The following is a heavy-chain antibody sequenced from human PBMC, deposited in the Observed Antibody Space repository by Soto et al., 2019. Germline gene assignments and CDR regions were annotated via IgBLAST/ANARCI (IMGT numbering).Heavy chain of an antibody. CDR2: ISGNGGVT. Sequence: GGSLRLSCAASGFTFSSYAMSWVRQAPGKGLEWVSGISGNGGVTYYADSVKGRFTISRDNSKNTLYLEMSSLRAEDTAVYYCAKWGYTSLAYFASWGQGTLVTVSS. V-gene: IGHV3-23*01. J-gene: IGHJ4*02. CDR3: AKWGYTSLAYFAS. CDR1: GFTFSSYA. D-gene: IGHD6-13*01.